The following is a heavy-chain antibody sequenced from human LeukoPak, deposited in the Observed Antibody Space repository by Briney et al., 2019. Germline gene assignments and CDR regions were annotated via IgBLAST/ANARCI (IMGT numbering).Heavy chain of an antibody. J-gene: IGHJ3*02. CDR2: IRYDGSNK. V-gene: IGHV3-30*02. Sequence: GGSLRLSCAASGFTFSSYGMHWVRQAPGKGLGWVAFIRYDGSNKYYADSVKGRFTISRDNSKNTLYLEMNSLRAEDTAVYYCAKRFSYYDFWSGSNGDAFDIWGQGTMVTVSS. D-gene: IGHD3-3*01. CDR1: GFTFSSYG. CDR3: AKRFSYYDFWSGSNGDAFDI.